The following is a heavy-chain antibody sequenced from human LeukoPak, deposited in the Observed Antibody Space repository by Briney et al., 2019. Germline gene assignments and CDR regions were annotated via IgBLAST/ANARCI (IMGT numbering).Heavy chain of an antibody. CDR1: DDSITMYY. CDR2: VDHTGST. D-gene: IGHD6-13*01. J-gene: IGHJ4*02. CDR3: ARGGSSWYADY. Sequence: SETLSLTCSVSDDSITMYYWTWIRQPPGKGLEWIGYVDHTGSTNFNPSLNGRVSISRDTTKNLFSLRLRSVTAEDTAVYYCARGGSSWYADYWGQGTLVTVSS. V-gene: IGHV4-59*01.